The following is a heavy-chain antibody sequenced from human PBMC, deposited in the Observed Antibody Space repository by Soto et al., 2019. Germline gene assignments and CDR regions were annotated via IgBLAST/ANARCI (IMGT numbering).Heavy chain of an antibody. Sequence: ASQAISCKVSGYTFTNYWIGWVRQIPGKGLEWMGIIYPGDSDTKYNPSFQGQVTISADKSITTTYLQWSSLKASDTAIYYCARDVWDWRRLQSALNWFDPWGQGTLVTVSS. J-gene: IGHJ5*02. CDR3: ARDVWDWRRLQSALNWFDP. CDR2: IYPGDSDT. D-gene: IGHD6-25*01. V-gene: IGHV5-51*01. CDR1: GYTFTNYW.